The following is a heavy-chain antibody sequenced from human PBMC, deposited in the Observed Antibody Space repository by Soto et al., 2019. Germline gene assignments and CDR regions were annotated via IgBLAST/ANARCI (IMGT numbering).Heavy chain of an antibody. V-gene: IGHV3-7*01. CDR1: GFTFSSYW. Sequence: GGSLRLSCAASGFTFSSYWMSWVRQAPGEVLEWVANIKQDGSEKYYVDTVKGRCTISRDNAKNSLYLQMNSLKAEDTAVYYCARDQGIVVVPAAIWSWFDPWGKGTLVTVSS. CDR2: IKQDGSEK. J-gene: IGHJ5*02. CDR3: ARDQGIVVVPAAIWSWFDP. D-gene: IGHD2-2*01.